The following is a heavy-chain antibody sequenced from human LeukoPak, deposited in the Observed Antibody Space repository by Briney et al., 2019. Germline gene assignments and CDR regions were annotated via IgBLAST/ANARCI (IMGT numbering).Heavy chain of an antibody. CDR1: GYSFTSSW. D-gene: IGHD2-15*01. J-gene: IGHJ4*02. CDR2: IYPGDSDI. V-gene: IGHV5-51*04. Sequence: GESLKISCEGSGYSFTSSWIGWVRQMPGKGLEWMGIIYPGDSDIRYSPSFQGQVTISADKPITTAYLQWSSLKASDTAIYYCARGLYCSGGSCRFDYWGQGTLVTVSS. CDR3: ARGLYCSGGSCRFDY.